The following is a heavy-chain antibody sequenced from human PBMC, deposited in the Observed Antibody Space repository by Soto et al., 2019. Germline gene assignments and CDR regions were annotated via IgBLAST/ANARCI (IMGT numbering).Heavy chain of an antibody. CDR1: GYTFTSYA. J-gene: IGHJ6*02. V-gene: IGHV1-3*01. Sequence: QVQLVQSGAEVKKPGASVKVSCKASGYTFTSYAMHWVRQAPGQRLEWMGWINAGNGNTKYSQKFQGRVTITRDTSASTAYMELSSLRSEDTAVYYCARWLVVVPAAMGMDVWGQGTTVTVSS. D-gene: IGHD2-2*01. CDR3: ARWLVVVPAAMGMDV. CDR2: INAGNGNT.